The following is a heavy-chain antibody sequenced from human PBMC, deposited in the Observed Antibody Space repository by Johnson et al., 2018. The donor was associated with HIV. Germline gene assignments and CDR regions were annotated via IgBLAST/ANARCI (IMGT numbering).Heavy chain of an antibody. CDR1: GFTVTTKY. Sequence: EVQLVESGGGLVQPGGSLRLSCAASGFTVTTKYMSWVRQAPGKGLEWVSVIYSGGRSYYADSVKGRLTLSRDNSNNTLYLQMNSLRAEDTAVYYCARDVTAGNDAFDIWGQGTMVTVSS. D-gene: IGHD1-1*01. V-gene: IGHV3-66*02. J-gene: IGHJ3*02. CDR3: ARDVTAGNDAFDI. CDR2: IYSGGRS.